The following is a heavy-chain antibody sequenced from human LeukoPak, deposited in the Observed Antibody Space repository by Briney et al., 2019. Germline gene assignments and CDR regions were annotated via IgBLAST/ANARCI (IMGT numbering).Heavy chain of an antibody. CDR1: GGSFSGYY. CDR2: INHSGST. CDR3: ASVYDSSGYYPF. V-gene: IGHV4-34*01. D-gene: IGHD3-22*01. Sequence: SETLSLICAVYGGSFSGYYWSWIRQPPGKGLEWIGEINHSGSTNYNPSLKSRVTISVDTSKNQFSLKLSSVTAADTAVYYCASVYDSSGYYPFWGQGTLVTVSS. J-gene: IGHJ4*02.